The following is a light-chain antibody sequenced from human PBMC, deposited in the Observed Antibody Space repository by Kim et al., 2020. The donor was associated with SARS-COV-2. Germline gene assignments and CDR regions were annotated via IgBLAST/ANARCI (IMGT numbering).Light chain of an antibody. J-gene: IGLJ2*01. CDR2: GKD. Sequence: VDLGQTVRSTCQGDSRRSYYATWYQQKPGQAPKVVIYGKDNRPSGVPDRFSGSSSGNTAYLTITGTHAGDEADYYCNSRDSNDYVVFGGGTQLTVL. V-gene: IGLV3-19*01. CDR1: SRRSYY. CDR3: NSRDSNDYVV.